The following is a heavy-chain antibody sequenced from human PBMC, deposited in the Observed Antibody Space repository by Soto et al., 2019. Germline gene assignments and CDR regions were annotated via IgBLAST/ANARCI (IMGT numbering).Heavy chain of an antibody. V-gene: IGHV5-51*01. D-gene: IGHD3-3*01. CDR3: ARHRAALRGDPTIFGVVTRTDNWFDP. CDR1: GYSFTSYW. J-gene: IGHJ5*02. Sequence: PGESLKVSCKGSGYSFTSYWIGWVRQMPGKGLEWMGIIYPGDSDTRYSPSFQGQVTISADKSISTAYLQWSSLKASDTAMYYCARHRAALRGDPTIFGVVTRTDNWFDPWGQGTLVTVSS. CDR2: IYPGDSDT.